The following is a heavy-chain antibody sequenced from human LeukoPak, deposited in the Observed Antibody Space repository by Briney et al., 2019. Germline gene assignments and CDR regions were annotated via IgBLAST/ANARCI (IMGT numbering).Heavy chain of an antibody. J-gene: IGHJ3*02. CDR3: ARAGYTDAFDI. Sequence: GGSLRLSCAASGFTFRTSGMNWVRQAPGKGLEWVSYISSSGTTISYAQSVKGRFTISRDNAKNSLYLQMNSLRAEDTAVYYCARAGYTDAFDIWGQGTMVTVSS. CDR1: GFTFRTSG. D-gene: IGHD5-18*01. V-gene: IGHV3-48*04. CDR2: ISSSGTTI.